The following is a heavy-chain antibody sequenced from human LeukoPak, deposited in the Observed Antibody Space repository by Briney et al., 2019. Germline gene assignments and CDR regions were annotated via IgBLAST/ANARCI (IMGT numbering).Heavy chain of an antibody. Sequence: TSETLSLTCAVYGGSFSGYYWSWIRQPPGKGLEWVGEINHSGSTNYNPSLKSRVTISVDTSKNQFSLKLSSVTAADTAVYYCAGGRIAPDYWGQGTLVTVSS. D-gene: IGHD6-13*01. V-gene: IGHV4-34*01. J-gene: IGHJ4*02. CDR2: INHSGST. CDR1: GGSFSGYY. CDR3: AGGRIAPDY.